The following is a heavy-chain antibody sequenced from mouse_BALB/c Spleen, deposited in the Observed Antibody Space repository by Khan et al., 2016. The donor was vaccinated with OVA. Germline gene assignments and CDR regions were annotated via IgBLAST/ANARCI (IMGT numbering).Heavy chain of an antibody. V-gene: IGHV5-17*02. Sequence: DVQLVGSGGGLVQPGGSRKLSCAASGFTFSRFGMHWVRQAPEKGLEWVAYISSGSSTIYYADTVKGRFTISRDNPKNTLFLQMTSLRSEDTAMYYCARDSNFDYWGQGTTLTVSS. CDR1: GFTFSRFG. CDR2: ISSGSSTI. CDR3: ARDSNFDY. J-gene: IGHJ2*01.